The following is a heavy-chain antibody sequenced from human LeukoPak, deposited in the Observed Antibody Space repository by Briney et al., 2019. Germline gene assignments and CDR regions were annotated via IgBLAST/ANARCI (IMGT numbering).Heavy chain of an antibody. CDR2: IYHSGST. V-gene: IGHV4-38-2*02. Sequence: PSETLSLTCTVSGYSISSGYYWGWIRQPPGKGLEWIGSIYHSGSTYYNPSLKSRVTISVDTSKNQFSLKLSSVTAADTAVYYCARDSPVAGGPGGNFDYWGQGTLVTVSS. J-gene: IGHJ4*02. D-gene: IGHD6-19*01. CDR3: ARDSPVAGGPGGNFDY. CDR1: GYSISSGYY.